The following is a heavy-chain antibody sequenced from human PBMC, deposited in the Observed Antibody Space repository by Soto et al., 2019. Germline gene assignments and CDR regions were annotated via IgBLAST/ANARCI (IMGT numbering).Heavy chain of an antibody. J-gene: IGHJ6*02. D-gene: IGHD1-26*01. CDR3: WSSDSTRAVGATPYGMDV. V-gene: IGHV3-23*01. CDR1: GFTFSSYA. Sequence: GGSLRLSCAASGFTFSSYAMSWVRQAPGKGLEWVSAISGSGGSTYYADSVKGRFTISRDNSKNTLYLQMNSLRAEDTAVYYCWSSDSTRAVGATPYGMDVWGQGTTVTVSS. CDR2: ISGSGGST.